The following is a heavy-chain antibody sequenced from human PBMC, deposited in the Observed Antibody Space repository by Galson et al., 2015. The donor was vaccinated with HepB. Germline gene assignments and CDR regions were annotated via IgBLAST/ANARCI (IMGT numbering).Heavy chain of an antibody. D-gene: IGHD3-10*01. CDR2: ISGSGGST. V-gene: IGHV3-23*01. CDR3: AKSLWFGELSLLYFDY. J-gene: IGHJ4*02. CDR1: GFTFSSYA. Sequence: SLRLSCAASGFTFSSYAMSWVRQAPGKGLEWVSAISGSGGSTYYADSVKGRFTISRDNSKNTLYLQMNSLRAEDTAVYYCAKSLWFGELSLLYFDYWGQGTLVTVSS.